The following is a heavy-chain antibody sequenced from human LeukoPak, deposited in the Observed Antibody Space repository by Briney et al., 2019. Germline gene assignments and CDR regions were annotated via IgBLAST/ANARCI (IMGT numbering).Heavy chain of an antibody. Sequence: GGSLRLSCAASGFIFTSYGLAWIRQAPGKGLEWVSGISGSGSSTDYADSVKGRFTISRDNSKNTVDLQMNSLRAEDTAIYYCAKYFSMVRGAFDNWGQGTLVTVSS. V-gene: IGHV3-23*01. D-gene: IGHD3-10*01. J-gene: IGHJ4*02. CDR2: ISGSGSST. CDR3: AKYFSMVRGAFDN. CDR1: GFIFTSYG.